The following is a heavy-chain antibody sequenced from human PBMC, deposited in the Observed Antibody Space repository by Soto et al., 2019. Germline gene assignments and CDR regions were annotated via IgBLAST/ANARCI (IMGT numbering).Heavy chain of an antibody. D-gene: IGHD3-10*01. CDR2: IYTSGST. J-gene: IGHJ5*02. CDR1: GGSISSYY. CDR3: ARCITMGRDPHNWFAP. Sequence: QVQLQESGPGLVKPSETLSLTCTVSGGSISSYYWSWIRQPHGKGLEWIGRIYTSGSTNYNPSLKSRVTRSVDTSNNQSSQELSSVTAADTAVYYCARCITMGRDPHNWFAPWGQGTLVTVSS. V-gene: IGHV4-4*07.